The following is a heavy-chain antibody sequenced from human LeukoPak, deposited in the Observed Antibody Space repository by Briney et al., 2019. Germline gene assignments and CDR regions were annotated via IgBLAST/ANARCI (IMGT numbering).Heavy chain of an antibody. V-gene: IGHV3-21*01. CDR1: GFSFNNYV. CDR2: ISSSSSYI. Sequence: GGSLRLSCAASGFSFNNYVMSWVRQAPGKGLEWVASISSSSSYIYYADSVKGRFTISRDNAKNSLYLQMNSLRAEDTAVYYCAREYYDFWSGSSNWFDPWGQGTLVTVSS. D-gene: IGHD3-3*01. J-gene: IGHJ5*02. CDR3: AREYYDFWSGSSNWFDP.